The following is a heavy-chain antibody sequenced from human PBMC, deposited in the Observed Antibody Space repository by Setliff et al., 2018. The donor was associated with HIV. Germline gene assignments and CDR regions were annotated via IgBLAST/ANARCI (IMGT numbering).Heavy chain of an antibody. Sequence: SETLSLTCTVSGGSISSSGPGYYWGWVRQAPGGGLEWIGSVYYSGSTYYSPPLKSRVTISLDTSKNQLSLRLTSMTAADTAVYYCARSQPDTIFGVVIFDYWGQGKMVTVSS. J-gene: IGHJ4*02. CDR2: VYYSGST. CDR1: GGSISSSGPGYY. D-gene: IGHD3-3*01. CDR3: ARSQPDTIFGVVIFDY. V-gene: IGHV4-39*01.